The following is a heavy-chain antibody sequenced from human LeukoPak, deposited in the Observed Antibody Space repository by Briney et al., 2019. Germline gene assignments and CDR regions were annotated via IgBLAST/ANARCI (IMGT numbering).Heavy chain of an antibody. J-gene: IGHJ3*02. CDR1: EGTFSNHA. CDR2: IIPVFAIT. D-gene: IGHD4-11*01. Sequence: ASVKVSCKASEGTFSNHAITWVRQAPGQGLEWVGGIIPVFAITDFAQKFQGRVTFTTDETTSTAYMELSGLRSEDTAIYYCARVDPTLDPDAFDIWGQGTMVTVSS. CDR3: ARVDPTLDPDAFDI. V-gene: IGHV1-69*05.